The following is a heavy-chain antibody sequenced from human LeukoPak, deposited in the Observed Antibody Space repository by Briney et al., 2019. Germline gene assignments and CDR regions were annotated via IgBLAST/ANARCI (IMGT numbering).Heavy chain of an antibody. CDR2: INYSGNT. CDR1: GDSISSDY. Sequence: SETLSLTCLVSGDSISSDYWSWVRQPPGKGLEWLGFINYSGNTSYNPSIKSRVTISIDTSNNQVSLNLRSVTATDTAIYYCARLDCGADSCYNYWGRGSLVTVSS. D-gene: IGHD2-21*02. CDR3: ARLDCGADSCYNY. J-gene: IGHJ4*02. V-gene: IGHV4-59*08.